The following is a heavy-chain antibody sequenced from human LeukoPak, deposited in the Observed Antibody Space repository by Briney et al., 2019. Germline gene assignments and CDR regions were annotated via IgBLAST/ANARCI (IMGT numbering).Heavy chain of an antibody. CDR3: AREGPISGSYAAFDI. D-gene: IGHD1-26*01. Sequence: SQTLSLTCTVSGGSISSGSYYWSWIRQPAGKGQEWIGRIYTSGSTNYNPSLKSRVTISVDTSKNQFSLKLSSVTAADTAVYYCAREGPISGSYAAFDIWGQGTMVTVSS. CDR2: IYTSGST. V-gene: IGHV4-61*02. J-gene: IGHJ3*02. CDR1: GGSISSGSYY.